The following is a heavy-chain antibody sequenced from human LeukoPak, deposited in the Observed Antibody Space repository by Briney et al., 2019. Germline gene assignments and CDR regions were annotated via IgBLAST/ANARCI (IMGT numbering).Heavy chain of an antibody. CDR2: IYHTGST. CDR3: AGDIVTGDDLGGY. J-gene: IGHJ4*02. D-gene: IGHD2-15*01. V-gene: IGHV4-59*01. Sequence: SEALSLTCTVSGGSISSYYWSWIRQPPGKRLEWIGYIYHTGSTNRNPSLKSRVTISVDTSKNQFSLKLSSVTAADTAVYYCAGDIVTGDDLGGYWGQGTLVTVSS. CDR1: GGSISSYY.